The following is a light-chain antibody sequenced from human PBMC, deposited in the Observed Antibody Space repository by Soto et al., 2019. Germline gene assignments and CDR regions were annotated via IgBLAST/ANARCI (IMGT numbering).Light chain of an antibody. CDR1: QSVSSN. Sequence: EIVMTQSPAPPAASPGGRPTPSCRASQSVSSNLAWYQQKPGQAPRLLIYGASTRATGIPARFSGSGSGTEFTLTISSLQSEDFAVYYCQQYNNWPPITFGQGTRLEIK. CDR2: GAS. V-gene: IGKV3-15*01. J-gene: IGKJ5*01. CDR3: QQYNNWPPIT.